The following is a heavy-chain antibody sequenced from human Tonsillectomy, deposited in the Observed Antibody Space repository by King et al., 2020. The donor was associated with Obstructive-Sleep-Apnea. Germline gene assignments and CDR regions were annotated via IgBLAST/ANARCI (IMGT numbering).Heavy chain of an antibody. J-gene: IGHJ3*02. CDR1: GFTFSNYW. V-gene: IGHV3-7*03. CDR2: IKEDGSEK. CDR3: AKDSYGDNPDVFDI. D-gene: IGHD4-17*01. Sequence: VQLVESGGGLVQPGGSLRLSCAASGFTFSNYWMTWVRQAPGKGLEWVANIKEDGSEKDYVESLKGRFTISRDNVKNSLYLHMNSLRAEDTAVYYCAKDSYGDNPDVFDIWGQGTTVTVSS.